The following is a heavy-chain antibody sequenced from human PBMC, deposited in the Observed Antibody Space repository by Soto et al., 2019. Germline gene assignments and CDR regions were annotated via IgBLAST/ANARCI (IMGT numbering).Heavy chain of an antibody. J-gene: IGHJ4*02. D-gene: IGHD3-10*01. Sequence: GGSLGLPRAASGFTFRSYNLNRVRQGPGKGLEWVSYISSSSSTIYYADSVKGRFTISRDNAKNSLYLQMNSLRAEDTAVYYCARKVFGSGSYYPFDYWGQGTLVTVSS. CDR1: GFTFRSYN. CDR2: ISSSSSTI. CDR3: ARKVFGSGSYYPFDY. V-gene: IGHV3-48*01.